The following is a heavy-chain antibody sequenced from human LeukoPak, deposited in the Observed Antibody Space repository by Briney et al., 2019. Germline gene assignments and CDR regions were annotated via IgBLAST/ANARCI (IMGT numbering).Heavy chain of an antibody. CDR3: AKDENRFLEWLLSSDY. D-gene: IGHD3-3*01. J-gene: IGHJ4*02. CDR2: ISYDGSNK. Sequence: GGSLRLSCAASGFTFSSYGMQWVPQAPGKGLEWVAVISYDGSNKYYADSVKGRFTISRDNSKNTLYLQMNSLRAEDTAVYYCAKDENRFLEWLLSSDYWGQGTLVTVSS. V-gene: IGHV3-30*18. CDR1: GFTFSSYG.